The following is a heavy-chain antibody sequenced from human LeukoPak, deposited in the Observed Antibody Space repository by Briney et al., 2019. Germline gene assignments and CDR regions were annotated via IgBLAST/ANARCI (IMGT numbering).Heavy chain of an antibody. D-gene: IGHD6-25*01. J-gene: IGHJ6*02. CDR3: ARDSGTLYYYGMDV. Sequence: GASVTVSCKASGYTFTSYGISGVRQAPGQGLEWMGWISAYNGNTNYAQKLQGRVTMTTDTSTSTAYMELRTLRSDDTAVYYCARDSGTLYYYGMDVWGQGTTVTVSS. CDR2: ISAYNGNT. CDR1: GYTFTSYG. V-gene: IGHV1-18*01.